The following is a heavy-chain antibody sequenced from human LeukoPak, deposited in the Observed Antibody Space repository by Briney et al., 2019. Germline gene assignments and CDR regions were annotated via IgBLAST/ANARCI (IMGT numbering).Heavy chain of an antibody. V-gene: IGHV1-69*05. D-gene: IGHD3-10*02. CDR3: ASILSSGSYP. CDR2: IIPIFGTA. J-gene: IGHJ4*02. CDR1: GGTFSSYA. Sequence: SVKVSCRASGGTFSSYAISWVRQAPGQGLEWMGRIIPIFGTANYAQKFQGRVTITTDESTSTAYMELSSLRSEDTAVYYCASILSSGSYPWGQGTLVTVSS.